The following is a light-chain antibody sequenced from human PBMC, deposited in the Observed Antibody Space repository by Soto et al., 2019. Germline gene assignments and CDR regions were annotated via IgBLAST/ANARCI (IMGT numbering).Light chain of an antibody. CDR1: QSVSTSY. Sequence: EVVLTQSPATLSLSPGERATLSCRASQSVSTSYVAWYQQKFGQAPRLLIYDAFSRATGIPDRFSASGSGTDFTLTISRLEPEDSAVYYCQQYKTFGQGTKVDIK. V-gene: IGKV3-20*01. CDR3: QQYKT. J-gene: IGKJ1*01. CDR2: DAF.